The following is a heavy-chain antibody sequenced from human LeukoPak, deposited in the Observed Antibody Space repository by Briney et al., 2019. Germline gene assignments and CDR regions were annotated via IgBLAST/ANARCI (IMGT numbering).Heavy chain of an antibody. J-gene: IGHJ4*02. V-gene: IGHV3-23*01. CDR1: GFTFSSYA. D-gene: IGHD1-26*01. CDR2: ISGSGGST. CDR3: AKDQVGVGATHYFDY. Sequence: GGSLRLSCAASGFTFSSYAMSWVRQAPGKGLDWVSAISGSGGSTYYADSVKGRFTISRDNSKNTLYLQMNGLRAEDTAVYYCAKDQVGVGATHYFDYWGQGTLVTVSS.